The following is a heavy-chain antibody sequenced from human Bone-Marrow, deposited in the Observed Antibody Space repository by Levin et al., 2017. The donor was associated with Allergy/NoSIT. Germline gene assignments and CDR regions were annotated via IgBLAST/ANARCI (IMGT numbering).Heavy chain of an antibody. CDR1: GDISSSYT. CDR3: ARLPGDGNRDFDD. D-gene: IGHD2/OR15-2a*01. V-gene: IGHV1-69*02. CDR2: IILLSNIV. J-gene: IGHJ4*02. Sequence: SVKVSCKTSGDISSSYTISWVRQAPGQGLEWMGRIILLSNIVNYAQKFQGRVTITTDTSMTTAYLGLRSLTSDDTAVYYCARLPGDGNRDFDDGGQGTLVTVSS.